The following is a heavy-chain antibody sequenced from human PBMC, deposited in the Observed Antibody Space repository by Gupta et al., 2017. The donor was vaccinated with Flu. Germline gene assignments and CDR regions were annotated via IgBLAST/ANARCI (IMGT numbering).Heavy chain of an antibody. CDR3: VRDEGYSTFEY. Sequence: EVQMMESGGGLVKPGGSLSLSCAASRFTFSNYWMSWVRQTPGKGLEWVANINQDGSEKNFVDSVKGRFTISRDNTKNSVYLQMNSLRVEDTALYYCVRDEGYSTFEYWGQGTLVSVSS. CDR1: RFTFSNYW. D-gene: IGHD2-21*01. CDR2: INQDGSEK. J-gene: IGHJ4*02. V-gene: IGHV3-7*01.